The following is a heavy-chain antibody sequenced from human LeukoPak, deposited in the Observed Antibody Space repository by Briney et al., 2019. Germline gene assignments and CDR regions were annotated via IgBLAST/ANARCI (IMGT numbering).Heavy chain of an antibody. D-gene: IGHD6-13*01. CDR3: ARDEGVVAAAGLDY. J-gene: IGHJ4*02. Sequence: ASVKASCKASGYTFTSYGISWVRQAPGQGLEWMGGIIPIFGTASYAQKFQGRVTMTRDMSTSTVYMELSSLRSEDTAVYYCARDEGVVAAAGLDYWGQGTLVTVSS. V-gene: IGHV1-69*05. CDR2: IIPIFGTA. CDR1: GYTFTSYG.